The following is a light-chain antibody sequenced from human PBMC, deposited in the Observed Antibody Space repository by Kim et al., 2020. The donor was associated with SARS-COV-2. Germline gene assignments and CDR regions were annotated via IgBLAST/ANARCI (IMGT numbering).Light chain of an antibody. Sequence: EIVLTQSPGTLSLSPGERATLSCRASQSVRSSYFAWYQQKPGQAPRLLIYASSSRATGIPDRFSGSGSATDFTLTISRLEPEDFAVYYCQQYASSPWTFGQGTNVEIK. CDR2: ASS. CDR3: QQYASSPWT. J-gene: IGKJ1*01. V-gene: IGKV3-20*01. CDR1: QSVRSSY.